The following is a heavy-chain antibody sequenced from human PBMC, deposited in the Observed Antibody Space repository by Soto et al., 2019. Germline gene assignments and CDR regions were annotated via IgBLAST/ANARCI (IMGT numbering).Heavy chain of an antibody. D-gene: IGHD6-19*01. V-gene: IGHV3-23*01. Sequence: EVQLLESGGGLVQPGGSLRLSCAASGFTFSSYAMTWVRQAPGKGLEWVALILGGSGKTYYADSVKGRFTISLDNSKNPLYLQRNSLSAADSAIYYCVKGGPIGVSGADNWGQGTMVPGST. J-gene: IGHJ4*02. CDR3: VKGGPIGVSGADN. CDR2: ILGGSGKT. CDR1: GFTFSSYA.